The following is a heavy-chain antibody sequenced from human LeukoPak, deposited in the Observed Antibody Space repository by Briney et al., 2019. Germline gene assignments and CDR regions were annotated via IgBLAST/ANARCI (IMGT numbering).Heavy chain of an antibody. CDR2: IYYSGST. CDR3: ARKIAARMVWFDP. Sequence: SETLSLTCTVSGGSISSSSYYWGRIRQPPGKGLEWIGIIYYSGSTYYNPSLKSRLTISVDMSKNQFSLKLSSVTAADTAVYYCARKIAARMVWFDPWGQGTLVTVSS. J-gene: IGHJ5*02. V-gene: IGHV4-39*01. CDR1: GGSISSSSYY. D-gene: IGHD6-6*01.